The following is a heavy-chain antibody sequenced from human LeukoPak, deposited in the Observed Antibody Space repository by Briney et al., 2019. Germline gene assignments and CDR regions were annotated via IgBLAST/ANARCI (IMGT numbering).Heavy chain of an antibody. V-gene: IGHV3-53*01. Sequence: GGSLRLSCAASGFTDSNYFVTWARQAPGKGLEWVSIIYSGGGTDYADSVKGRFTISRDNSKNTVYLQMNSLRAEDTAVYHCAMKSMASVPAGTFFGSWGQGTLVTVSS. CDR1: GFTDSNYF. CDR2: IYSGGGT. D-gene: IGHD2-2*01. CDR3: AMKSMASVPAGTFFGS. J-gene: IGHJ5*02.